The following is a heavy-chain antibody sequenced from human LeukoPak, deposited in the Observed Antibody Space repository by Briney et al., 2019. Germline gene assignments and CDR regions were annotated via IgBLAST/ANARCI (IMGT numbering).Heavy chain of an antibody. Sequence: GGSLRLSCGASGFTFSNAWMSWVRQAPGKGLEWVGRIKSKTDGGTTDYAAPVKGRFTISRDDSKNTLYLQMNSLKTEDTAVYYCTTDPEGATTDFDYWGQGTLVTVSS. V-gene: IGHV3-15*01. CDR2: IKSKTDGGTT. CDR1: GFTFSNAW. D-gene: IGHD1-26*01. CDR3: TTDPEGATTDFDY. J-gene: IGHJ4*02.